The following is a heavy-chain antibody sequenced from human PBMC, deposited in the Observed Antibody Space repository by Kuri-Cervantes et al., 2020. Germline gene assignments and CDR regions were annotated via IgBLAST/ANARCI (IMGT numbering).Heavy chain of an antibody. V-gene: IGHV3-21*01. CDR3: ARVGAWFYYYDSSGYFGGMDV. CDR1: GGSINSGHYN. Sequence: ETLSLTCTVSGGSINSGHYNWGWIRQAPGKGLEWVSSISSSSSYIYYADSVKGRFTISRDNAKNSLYLQMNSLRAEDTAVYYCARVGAWFYYYDSSGYFGGMDVWGQGTTVTVSS. CDR2: ISSSSSYI. J-gene: IGHJ6*02. D-gene: IGHD3-22*01.